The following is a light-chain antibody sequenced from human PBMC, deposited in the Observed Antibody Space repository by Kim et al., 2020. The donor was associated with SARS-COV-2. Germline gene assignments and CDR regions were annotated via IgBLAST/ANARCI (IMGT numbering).Light chain of an antibody. Sequence: DLHLTQSPSFLSASVGDRVTITCRASQGISSYLAWYQQKPGKAPKLLIYAASTLQSGVPSRFSGSGSGTEFTLTISSLQPEDFATYYCQQHNSYPHTFGQGTKLEI. V-gene: IGKV1-9*01. CDR1: QGISSY. CDR2: AAS. J-gene: IGKJ2*01. CDR3: QQHNSYPHT.